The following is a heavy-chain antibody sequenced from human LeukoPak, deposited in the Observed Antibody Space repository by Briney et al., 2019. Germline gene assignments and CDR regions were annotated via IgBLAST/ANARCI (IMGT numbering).Heavy chain of an antibody. D-gene: IGHD3-22*01. CDR1: GDSSSTTTYY. Sequence: ASETLSLTCNLAGDSSSTTTYYWGWIRQPPGKALEWIGTINHSGSTYYNPSLKSRVTISVDTSKNQFSLKLSSVTAADTAVYYCARDRVEGYYDSSGYLDYWGQGTLVTVSS. J-gene: IGHJ4*02. CDR3: ARDRVEGYYDSSGYLDY. V-gene: IGHV4-39*07. CDR2: INHSGST.